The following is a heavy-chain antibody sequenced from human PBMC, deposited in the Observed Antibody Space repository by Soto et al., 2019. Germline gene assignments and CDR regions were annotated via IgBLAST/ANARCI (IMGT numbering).Heavy chain of an antibody. J-gene: IGHJ3*02. Sequence: TGGSLRLSCSASGFSVNTYTMHWVRQAPGKGLEYVSGIRSNGGSTYYADSVKGRFTISRDNSKNTLYLQMSSLRTADTAVYYCVKDTRLELPHAFDIWGQGTMVTVSS. CDR2: IRSNGGST. V-gene: IGHV3-64D*06. CDR1: GFSVNTYT. D-gene: IGHD1-7*01. CDR3: VKDTRLELPHAFDI.